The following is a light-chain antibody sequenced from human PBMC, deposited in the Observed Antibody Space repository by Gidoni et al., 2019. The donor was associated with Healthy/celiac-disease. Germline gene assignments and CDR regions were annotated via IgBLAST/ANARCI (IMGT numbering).Light chain of an antibody. V-gene: IGKV4-1*01. CDR1: QSVLYSSNNKNY. Sequence: DIVMTQSPDSLAVSLGERATINCKTSQSVLYSSNNKNYLAWYQQKPGQPPKLLMYWASTRASGVPDRFSGSGSGTDFTLSISSLQAEDVAVYYCQQYYSTPRTFGQGTKVEIK. J-gene: IGKJ1*01. CDR2: WAS. CDR3: QQYYSTPRT.